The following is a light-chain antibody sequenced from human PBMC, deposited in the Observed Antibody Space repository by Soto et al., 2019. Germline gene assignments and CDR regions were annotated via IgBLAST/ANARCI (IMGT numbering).Light chain of an antibody. CDR1: SSDVGGYNY. CDR2: DVS. V-gene: IGLV2-14*01. J-gene: IGLJ1*01. CDR3: SSYTSSSTSYV. Sequence: QSALTQPASGSGSPGQSITISCTGTSSDVGGYNYVSWYQQHPGKAPKLMIYDVSNRPSGVSNRFSGSKSGNTASLTISGLQAEHEADYYCSSYTSSSTSYVFGTGTKLTAL.